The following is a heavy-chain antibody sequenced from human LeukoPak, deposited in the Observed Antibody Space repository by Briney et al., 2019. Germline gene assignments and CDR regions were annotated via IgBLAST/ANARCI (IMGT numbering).Heavy chain of an antibody. V-gene: IGHV4-34*01. CDR3: ARIWPDL. D-gene: IGHD3-10*01. CDR2: INHSGYT. Sequence: SETLSLTCAVYGESFSGYFWSWIRQPPGKGLEWIGEINHSGYTNYNPSLKSRVTISVDTSKRQFSLRLNSVTAADTAVYYCARIWPDLWGRGTLVTVSS. CDR1: GESFSGYF. J-gene: IGHJ2*01.